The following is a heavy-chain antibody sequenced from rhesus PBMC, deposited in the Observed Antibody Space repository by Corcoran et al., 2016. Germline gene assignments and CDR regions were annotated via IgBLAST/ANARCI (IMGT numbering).Heavy chain of an antibody. CDR2: IYGSSTST. CDR3: ARDHFMVATGIDY. CDR1: GGSISDSYR. V-gene: IGHV4S10*01. J-gene: IGHJ4*01. D-gene: IGHD4-4*01. Sequence: QVQLQESGPGVVKPSETLSLTCAVSGGSISDSYRWSWIRQPPGKGLEWIGYIYGSSTSTNYNPSLKSRVTISKDTAKNQFSLKRSSVTAADTAVYYCARDHFMVATGIDYWGQGVLVTVSS.